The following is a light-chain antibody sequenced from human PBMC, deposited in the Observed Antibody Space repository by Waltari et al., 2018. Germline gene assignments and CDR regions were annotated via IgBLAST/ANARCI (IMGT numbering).Light chain of an antibody. CDR2: RNN. J-gene: IGLJ3*02. V-gene: IGLV1-47*01. Sequence: QSVLTQPPSASGTPGQRVTISCSGSSSNIGSYYVYWYQQLSGTAPKLLSYRNNERPSGVPDRFSGSKSGTSASLAITGVRSEDEAHYYCATWDDSLTGWVFGGGTKLAVL. CDR3: ATWDDSLTGWV. CDR1: SSNIGSYY.